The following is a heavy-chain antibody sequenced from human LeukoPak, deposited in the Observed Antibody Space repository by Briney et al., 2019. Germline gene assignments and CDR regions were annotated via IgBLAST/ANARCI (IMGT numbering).Heavy chain of an antibody. Sequence: GGSLRLSCAASGFTFSNYAMSWVRQAPGKGLEWVSGITNSGGGTFYADSVKGRFTISRDNSKNTLYLQMNSLRAEDTAVYYCAKLAGADCSGGSCPDYWGQGTLVTVSS. D-gene: IGHD2-15*01. V-gene: IGHV3-23*01. CDR3: AKLAGADCSGGSCPDY. CDR2: ITNSGGGT. J-gene: IGHJ4*02. CDR1: GFTFSNYA.